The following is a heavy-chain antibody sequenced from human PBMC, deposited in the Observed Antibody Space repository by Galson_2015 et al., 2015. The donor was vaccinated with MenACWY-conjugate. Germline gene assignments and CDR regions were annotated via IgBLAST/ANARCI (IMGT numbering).Heavy chain of an antibody. CDR3: ARDLGFYCSRNDCSSPY. J-gene: IGHJ4*02. Sequence: SLRVSCAASGFIFNNYWMSWVRQAPGKGPEWVANIKQDVSEKYYVDSVRGRFTISRDNAKNSLYLQMNSLRAEDTAVYYCARDLGFYCSRNDCSSPYWGQGTLVTVSS. D-gene: IGHD2-2*01. V-gene: IGHV3-7*03. CDR2: IKQDVSEK. CDR1: GFIFNNYW.